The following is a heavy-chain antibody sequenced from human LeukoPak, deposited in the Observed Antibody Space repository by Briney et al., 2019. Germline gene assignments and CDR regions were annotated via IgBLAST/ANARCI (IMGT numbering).Heavy chain of an antibody. CDR1: GFTFSSYA. V-gene: IGHV3-23*01. D-gene: IGHD4-17*01. CDR3: AKAWRYGDYGPFDY. J-gene: IGHJ4*02. CDR2: ISGSGGST. Sequence: GGSLRLSCAASGFTFSSYAMSRVRQAPGKGLEWVSAISGSGGSTYYADSVKGRFTISRDNSKNTLHLQMNSLRAEDTAVYYCAKAWRYGDYGPFDYWGQGTLVTASS.